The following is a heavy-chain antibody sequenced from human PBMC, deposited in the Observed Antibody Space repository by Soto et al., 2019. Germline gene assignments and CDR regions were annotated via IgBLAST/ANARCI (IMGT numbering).Heavy chain of an antibody. J-gene: IGHJ4*02. CDR1: GGTFSSYA. D-gene: IGHD6-13*01. CDR3: ARCGEKQQLVLPPDY. V-gene: IGHV1-69*06. Sequence: LVQSGAEVKKPGSSVKVSXXAXGGTFSSYAISXXXXXXXXXXXXMXGIIPIFGTANDAQKFQGRVTITDDKSTSTAYMELSSLRSEDTAVYYCARCGEKQQLVLPPDYWGQGTLVTVSS. CDR2: IIPIFGTA.